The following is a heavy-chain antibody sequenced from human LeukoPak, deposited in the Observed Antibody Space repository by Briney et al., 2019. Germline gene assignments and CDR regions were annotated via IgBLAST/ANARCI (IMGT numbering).Heavy chain of an antibody. D-gene: IGHD3-22*01. Sequence: SETLSLTCTVSGGSISSGSYYWSWIRQPAGKGLEWIGRIYTSGSTNYNPSLKSRVTISVDTSKNQFSLKLTSVTAADTAVYYCARTRSGYYYYFDYWGQGTLVTVSS. J-gene: IGHJ4*02. V-gene: IGHV4-61*02. CDR1: GGSISSGSYY. CDR2: IYTSGST. CDR3: ARTRSGYYYYFDY.